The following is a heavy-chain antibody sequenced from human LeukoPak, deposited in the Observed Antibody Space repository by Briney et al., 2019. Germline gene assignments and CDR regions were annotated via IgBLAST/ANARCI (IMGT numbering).Heavy chain of an antibody. CDR2: ITDTGGHT. CDR1: GFTLSNSA. V-gene: IGHV3-23*01. Sequence: PWGSLRLSCAASGFTLSNSAMTWVRQAPGKGLDWVSIITDTGGHTFYADSVKGRFTISRDNSKNTLYLQMNSLRAEDTAVYYCARDAGGRVYVPSDYWGQGTLVTVSS. D-gene: IGHD3-16*01. CDR3: ARDAGGRVYVPSDY. J-gene: IGHJ4*02.